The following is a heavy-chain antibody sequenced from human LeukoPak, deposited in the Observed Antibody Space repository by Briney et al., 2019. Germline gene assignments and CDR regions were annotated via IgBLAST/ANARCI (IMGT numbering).Heavy chain of an antibody. Sequence: SETLSLTCAVYGGSFSGYYWSWIRQPPGKGLEWIGEINHSGSTNYNPSLKSRVTISVDTSKNQFSLKLSSVTAADTAVYYCARRNMDYGETFDYWGQGTLVTVSS. J-gene: IGHJ4*02. V-gene: IGHV4-34*01. CDR1: GGSFSGYY. D-gene: IGHD4-17*01. CDR2: INHSGST. CDR3: ARRNMDYGETFDY.